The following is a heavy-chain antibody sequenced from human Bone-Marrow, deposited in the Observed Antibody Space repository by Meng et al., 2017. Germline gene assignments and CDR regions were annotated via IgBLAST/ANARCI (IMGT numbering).Heavy chain of an antibody. Sequence: GGSLRLSCAASGFTFSSYGMHWVRQAPGKGLEWVAVIWYDGSNKYYADSVKGRFTISRDNSKNTLYLQMNSLRAEDTAVYYCARDLVHSSSWQTIYYYYGMDVWGQGTTVTVSS. J-gene: IGHJ6*02. CDR3: ARDLVHSSSWQTIYYYYGMDV. CDR2: IWYDGSNK. V-gene: IGHV3-33*01. D-gene: IGHD6-13*01. CDR1: GFTFSSYG.